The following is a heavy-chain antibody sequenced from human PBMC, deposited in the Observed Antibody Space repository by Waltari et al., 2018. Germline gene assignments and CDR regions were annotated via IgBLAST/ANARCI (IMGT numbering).Heavy chain of an antibody. Sequence: EVQLVESGGGLVKPGGSLRLSCAASGFTFSNAWMSWVRQAPGKGLEWVGRIKSKTDGGTTDYAAPVKGRFTISRDDSKNTLYLQMNSLKTEDTAVYYCTSQMEDYGDASPLPDYYYYMDVWGKGTTVTVSS. CDR3: TSQMEDYGDASPLPDYYYYMDV. D-gene: IGHD4-17*01. V-gene: IGHV3-15*01. CDR1: GFTFSNAW. CDR2: IKSKTDGGTT. J-gene: IGHJ6*03.